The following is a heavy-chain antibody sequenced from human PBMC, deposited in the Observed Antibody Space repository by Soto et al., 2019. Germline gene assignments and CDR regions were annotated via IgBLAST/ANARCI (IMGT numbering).Heavy chain of an antibody. CDR3: AREEANYYGSGKGWFDP. CDR2: IYYSGST. CDR1: GGSISSYY. V-gene: IGHV4-59*01. J-gene: IGHJ5*02. Sequence: QVQLQESGPGLVKPSETLSLTCTVSGGSISSYYWSWIRQPPGKGLEWIGYIYYSGSTNYNPSLKSRVTISVDTSKNQFSRKLSSVTAADTAVYYCAREEANYYGSGKGWFDPWGQGTLVTVSS. D-gene: IGHD3-10*01.